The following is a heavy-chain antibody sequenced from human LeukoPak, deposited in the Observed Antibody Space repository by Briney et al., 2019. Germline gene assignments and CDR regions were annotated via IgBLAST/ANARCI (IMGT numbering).Heavy chain of an antibody. Sequence: PRGSLRLSRSVSGFTFRDFAMHRVRQAPGKGLEYVSSISSSGVATYYADSVKGRFTISRDNYKNTLYLQMRSLRAEDTAVYYGVKDRWVEYWGQATLVTVSS. CDR3: VKDRWVEY. D-gene: IGHD4-23*01. CDR1: GFTFRDFA. V-gene: IGHV3-64D*09. J-gene: IGHJ4*02. CDR2: ISSSGVAT.